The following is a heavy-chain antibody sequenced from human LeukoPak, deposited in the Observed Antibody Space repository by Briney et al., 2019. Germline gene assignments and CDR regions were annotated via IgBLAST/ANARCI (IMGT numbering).Heavy chain of an antibody. CDR2: ISYDGSNK. V-gene: IGHV3-30-3*01. D-gene: IGHD5-12*01. Sequence: GGSLRLSCAASGFTFSSYAMHWVGQAPGKGLEWVAVISYDGSNKYYADSVKGRFTISRDNSKNTLYLQMNSLRAEDTAVYYCARDVGGYTPYYFDYWGQGTLVTVSS. J-gene: IGHJ4*02. CDR3: ARDVGGYTPYYFDY. CDR1: GFTFSSYA.